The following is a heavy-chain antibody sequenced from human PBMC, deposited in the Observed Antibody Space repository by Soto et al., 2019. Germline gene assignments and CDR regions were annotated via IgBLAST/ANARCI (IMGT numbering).Heavy chain of an antibody. J-gene: IGHJ4*02. CDR1: GFTFSSYA. Sequence: QVQLVESGGGVVQPGRSLRLSCAASGFTFSSYAMHWVRQAPGKGLAWVAVISYDGSNKYYADSVKGRFTISRDNSKNELYLQMNSLRAEDTAVYYCERSKVVLVAASVGYWGQGTLVTVSS. V-gene: IGHV3-30-3*01. CDR3: ERSKVVLVAASVGY. D-gene: IGHD2-15*01. CDR2: ISYDGSNK.